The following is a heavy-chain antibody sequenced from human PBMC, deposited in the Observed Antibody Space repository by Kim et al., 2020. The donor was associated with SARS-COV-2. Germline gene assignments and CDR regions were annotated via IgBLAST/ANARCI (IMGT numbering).Heavy chain of an antibody. D-gene: IGHD2-15*01. CDR2: INHSGST. Sequence: SETLSLTCAVYGGSFSGYYWSWIRQPPGKGLEWIGEINHSGSTNYNPSLKSRVTISVDTSKNQFSLKLSSVTAADTAVYYCARDLGYCSGGSCPHFDYWGQGTLVTVSS. CDR1: GGSFSGYY. CDR3: ARDLGYCSGGSCPHFDY. V-gene: IGHV4-34*01. J-gene: IGHJ4*02.